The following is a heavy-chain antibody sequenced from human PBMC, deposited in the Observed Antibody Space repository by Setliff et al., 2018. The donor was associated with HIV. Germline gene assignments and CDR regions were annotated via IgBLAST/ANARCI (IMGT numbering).Heavy chain of an antibody. CDR2: IGTQNGNT. Sequence: ASVKVSCKASNYTLINYGVSWVRQAPGQGLEWMGWIGTQNGNTNYAQKFQGRVTMTTDTSTNTAYMELSSLTSDDTAVYYCAREGLWFGDRGFYMDVWGKGTAVTVSS. CDR3: AREGLWFGDRGFYMDV. D-gene: IGHD3-10*01. J-gene: IGHJ6*04. CDR1: NYTLINYG. V-gene: IGHV1-18*01.